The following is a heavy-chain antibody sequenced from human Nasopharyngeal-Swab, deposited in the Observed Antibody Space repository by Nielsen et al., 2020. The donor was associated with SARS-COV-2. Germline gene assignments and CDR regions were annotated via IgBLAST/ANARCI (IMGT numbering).Heavy chain of an antibody. CDR3: ARQRPTGYCSGGSCYSGKLGWFDP. Sequence: SETLSLTCTVSGGSISSSSYYWGWIRQPPGKGLEWIGSIYYSGSTYYNPSLKSRVTISVDTSKNQFSLKLSSVTAADTAVYYCARQRPTGYCSGGSCYSGKLGWFDPWGQGTLVTVSS. CDR2: IYYSGST. J-gene: IGHJ5*02. D-gene: IGHD2-15*01. V-gene: IGHV4-39*01. CDR1: GGSISSSSYY.